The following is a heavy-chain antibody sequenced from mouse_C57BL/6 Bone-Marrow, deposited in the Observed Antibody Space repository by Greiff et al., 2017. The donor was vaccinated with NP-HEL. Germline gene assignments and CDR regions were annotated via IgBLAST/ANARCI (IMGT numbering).Heavy chain of an antibody. V-gene: IGHV3-6*01. CDR1: GYSITSGYY. CDR3: ARKDLLWGDY. CDR2: ISYDGSN. Sequence: EVQLVESGPGLVKPSQSLSLTCSVTGYSITSGYYWNWIRQFPGNKLEWMGYISYDGSNNYNPSLKNRISITRDTSKNQFFLKLNSVTTEDTATYYCARKDLLWGDYWGQGTSVTVSS. J-gene: IGHJ4*01. D-gene: IGHD2-1*01.